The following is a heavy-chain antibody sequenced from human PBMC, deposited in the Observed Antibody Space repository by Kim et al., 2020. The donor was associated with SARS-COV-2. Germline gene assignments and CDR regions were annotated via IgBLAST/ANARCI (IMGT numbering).Heavy chain of an antibody. J-gene: IGHJ4*02. CDR2: IYYSGST. D-gene: IGHD3-22*01. V-gene: IGHV4-39*01. Sequence: SETLSLTCTVSGGSISSSSYYWGWIRQPPGKGLEWIGSIYYSGSTYYNPSLKSRVTISVDTSKNQFSLKLSSVTAADTAVYYCARHPLRITMLVVAPVKPSFDYWGQGTLVTVSS. CDR1: GGSISSSSYY. CDR3: ARHPLRITMLVVAPVKPSFDY.